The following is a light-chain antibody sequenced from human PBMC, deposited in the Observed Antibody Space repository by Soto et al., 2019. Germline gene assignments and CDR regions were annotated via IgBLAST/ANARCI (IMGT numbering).Light chain of an antibody. CDR1: QTISSW. J-gene: IGKJ1*01. Sequence: DIQMTQSPSTLSGSVGDRITITCRASQTISSWLAWYQQKPGKAPTLLIYKASTLNSGVPSRFSGSGSGTEFTLTISSLQPDDFATYYCQHYNSYSEAFGQGTKVDLK. CDR3: QHYNSYSEA. CDR2: KAS. V-gene: IGKV1-5*03.